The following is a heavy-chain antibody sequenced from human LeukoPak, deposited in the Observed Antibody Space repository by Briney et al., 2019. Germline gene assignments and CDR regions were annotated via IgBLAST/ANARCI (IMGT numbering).Heavy chain of an antibody. J-gene: IGHJ4*02. D-gene: IGHD3-22*01. Sequence: SETLSLTCTVSGDSIRSTTNYWGWIRQPPGKGLERIGSVYHTGNTYYNSSLQSRVTLSVDPSKNQFSLKLISVTAADTAVYYCAHEDYNDFNTFDFWGQGTLVTVSS. CDR3: AHEDYNDFNTFDF. CDR1: GDSIRSTTNY. CDR2: VYHTGNT. V-gene: IGHV4-39*01.